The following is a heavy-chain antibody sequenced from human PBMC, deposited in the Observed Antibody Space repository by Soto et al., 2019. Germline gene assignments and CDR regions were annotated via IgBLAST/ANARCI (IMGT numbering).Heavy chain of an antibody. Sequence: GGSLRLSCAASGFTFTSYAMSWVRQAPGKGLEWVSAISGSDGSTYYADSVKGRLTISRDNSKNTLYLQMNSLRAEDTAVYYCAKGRDGDYVVYFYYYMDVWGIGTTVTVSS. CDR3: AKGRDGDYVVYFYYYMDV. CDR1: GFTFTSYA. V-gene: IGHV3-23*01. CDR2: ISGSDGST. D-gene: IGHD4-17*01. J-gene: IGHJ6*03.